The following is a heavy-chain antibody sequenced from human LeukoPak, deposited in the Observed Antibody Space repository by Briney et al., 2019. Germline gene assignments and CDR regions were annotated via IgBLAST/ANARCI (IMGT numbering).Heavy chain of an antibody. CDR1: GGSISSGGYY. J-gene: IGHJ5*02. CDR2: INHSGST. D-gene: IGHD6-19*01. CDR3: ARGGYSSGWYANWFDP. V-gene: IGHV4-39*07. Sequence: PSETLSLTCTVSGGSISSGGYYWSWIRQPPGKGLEWIGEINHSGSTNYNPSLKSRVTISVDTSKNQFSLKLSSVTAADTAVYYCARGGYSSGWYANWFDPWGQGTLVTVSS.